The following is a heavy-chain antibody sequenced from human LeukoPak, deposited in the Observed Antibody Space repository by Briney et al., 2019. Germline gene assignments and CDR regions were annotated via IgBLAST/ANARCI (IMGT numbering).Heavy chain of an antibody. CDR2: INPSGDST. CDR3: ARTLSDSGLSY. D-gene: IGHD2/OR15-2a*01. J-gene: IGHJ4*02. CDR1: GYTFTSYN. Sequence: GSVKVSCRASGYTFTSYNMHWVRQAPGEGLEWMGKINPSGDSTNYAQKYQGRVTMTTDTSTSTVYMEMSSLRSEETAVYYCARTLSDSGLSYWGQGTLVTVSS. V-gene: IGHV1-46*01.